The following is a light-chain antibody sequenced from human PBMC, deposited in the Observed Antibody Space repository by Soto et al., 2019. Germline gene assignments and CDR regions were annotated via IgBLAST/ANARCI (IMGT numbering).Light chain of an antibody. CDR2: AAS. Sequence: DVQLTQSPSSLSASVGDGNTNTCRPCQDISYYLALYQQKPGKPLRVLFYAASTLQSGVPTRFSGRRSGPDFTLTISSLLPEDVATYYCQKYYFAPLTFGGGTKVDIK. V-gene: IGKV1-27*01. CDR3: QKYYFAPLT. CDR1: QDISYY. J-gene: IGKJ4*01.